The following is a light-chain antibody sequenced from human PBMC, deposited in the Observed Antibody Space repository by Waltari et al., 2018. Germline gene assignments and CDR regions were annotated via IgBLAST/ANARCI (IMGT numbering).Light chain of an antibody. CDR3: CSYAGAYTWV. Sequence: QSALTQPRSVSGSPGQSVTITCTGTRSDVGAYNYVSWYQQHPGKAPKLMIYDVSERPSGVPDRFSGSRSGYTASLTISGLQTEDEADYYCCSYAGAYTWVFGGGTKLTVL. J-gene: IGLJ3*02. V-gene: IGLV2-11*01. CDR1: RSDVGAYNY. CDR2: DVS.